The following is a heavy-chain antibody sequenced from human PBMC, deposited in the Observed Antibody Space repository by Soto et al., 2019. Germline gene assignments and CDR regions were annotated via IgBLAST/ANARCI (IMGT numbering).Heavy chain of an antibody. J-gene: IGHJ5*02. D-gene: IGHD2-2*01. Sequence: QLQLVQSGAEVKKHGASVKVSCKASGYTFSSYGLDCVRQAPVHRFEWMGGINAGNGNTKYSQQFQGRVSNTRDTSATTSDMELSTLIYEDTAVYYCVREAVRCCTSTNCLTECFDPWGHGALVRVSS. V-gene: IGHV1-3*01. CDR1: GYTFSSYG. CDR2: INAGNGNT. CDR3: VREAVRCCTSTNCLTECFDP.